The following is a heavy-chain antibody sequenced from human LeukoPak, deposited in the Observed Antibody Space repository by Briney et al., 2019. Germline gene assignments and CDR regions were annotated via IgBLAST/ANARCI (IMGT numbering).Heavy chain of an antibody. CDR1: GSTFSSYA. Sequence: GGSLRLSCAASGSTFSSYAMHWVRQAPGKGLEWVAVISYDGSNKYYADSVKGRFTISRDNSKNTLYLQMNSLRAEDTAVYYCARDRHYYYGSGSYGGYWGQGTLVTVSS. CDR3: ARDRHYYYGSGSYGGY. J-gene: IGHJ4*02. D-gene: IGHD3-10*01. CDR2: ISYDGSNK. V-gene: IGHV3-30-3*01.